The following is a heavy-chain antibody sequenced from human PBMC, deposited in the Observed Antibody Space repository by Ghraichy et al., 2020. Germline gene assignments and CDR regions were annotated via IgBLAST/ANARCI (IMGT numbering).Heavy chain of an antibody. D-gene: IGHD1-1*01. Sequence: GGSLRLSCAASGFTFSSYAMHWVRQAPGKGLEWVAVISRDGSNKYYADSVKGRFTMSRDNAKNTLYLQMNSLRAEDTAVYYCARGGNWNPPHHYYFDYWGQGTLVTVSS. CDR1: GFTFSSYA. J-gene: IGHJ4*02. CDR2: ISRDGSNK. V-gene: IGHV3-30-3*01. CDR3: ARGGNWNPPHHYYFDY.